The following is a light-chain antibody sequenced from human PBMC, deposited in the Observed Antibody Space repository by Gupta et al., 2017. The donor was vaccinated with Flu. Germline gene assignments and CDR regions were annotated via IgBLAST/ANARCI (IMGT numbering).Light chain of an antibody. CDR2: EVS. J-gene: IGLJ1*01. Sequence: SALTQPPSVSGSPGQSVTLSCTGSSSDVGTYNRVSWYQQPPGTAPKLMIYEVSNRPSGVPDRFSGSKSGNTASLTISGLQGEDEADYYCTSYTSSSTYVFGTGTKVIVL. V-gene: IGLV2-18*02. CDR3: TSYTSSSTYV. CDR1: SSDVGTYNR.